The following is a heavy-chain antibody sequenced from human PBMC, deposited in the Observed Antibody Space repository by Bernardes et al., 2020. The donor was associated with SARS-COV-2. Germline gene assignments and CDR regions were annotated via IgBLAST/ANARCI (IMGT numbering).Heavy chain of an antibody. J-gene: IGHJ3*01. D-gene: IGHD3-22*01. CDR1: GFAFSDYG. CDR2: IWYDGSEK. CDR3: ARAGHSSGDRGPSFDL. Sequence: GGSLRLSCAASGFAFSDYGMHWVRLAPGKGLDWVALIWYDGSEKRYADSVKGRFTISRDNSQNTLYLQMDSLRVEDTAMYYCARAGHSSGDRGPSFDLWGQRKMVTV. V-gene: IGHV3-33*01.